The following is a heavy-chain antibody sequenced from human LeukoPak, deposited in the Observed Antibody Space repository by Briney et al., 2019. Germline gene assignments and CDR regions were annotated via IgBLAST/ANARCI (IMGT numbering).Heavy chain of an antibody. CDR1: GYSISSGYY. V-gene: IGHV4-38-2*01. CDR2: IYHSGST. CDR3: ARRGYYDSVKWFDP. D-gene: IGHD3-3*01. Sequence: SETLSLTCAVSGYSISSGYYWGWIRPPPGKGLEWIGSIYHSGSTYYNPSLKSRVTISVDTFKNQFSLKLSSVTAADTAVYYCARRGYYDSVKWFDPWGQGTLVTVSS. J-gene: IGHJ5*02.